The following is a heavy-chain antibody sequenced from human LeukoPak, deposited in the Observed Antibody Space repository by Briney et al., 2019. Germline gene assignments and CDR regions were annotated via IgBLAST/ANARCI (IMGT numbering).Heavy chain of an antibody. Sequence: GASVKVSCKASGYTFTGYYMHWVRQAPGQGLEWMGGIIPIFGTANYAQKFQGRVTITADKSTSTAYMELSSLRSEDTAVYYCARVTLERMAFDIWGQGTMVTVSS. CDR1: GYTFTGYY. J-gene: IGHJ3*02. CDR2: IIPIFGTA. CDR3: ARVTLERMAFDI. D-gene: IGHD1-1*01. V-gene: IGHV1-69*06.